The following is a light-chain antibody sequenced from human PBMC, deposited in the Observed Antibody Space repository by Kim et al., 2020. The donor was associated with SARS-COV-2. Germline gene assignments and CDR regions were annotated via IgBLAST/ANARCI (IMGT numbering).Light chain of an antibody. CDR1: KLGDKY. V-gene: IGLV3-1*01. J-gene: IGLJ2*01. CDR3: QAWDSSTGV. CDR2: QDT. Sequence: VAPRQTASITCSGDKLGDKYASWYQQKPGQSPVLVIYQDTKRPSGIPERFSGSNSGNTATLTISGTQAMDEADYYCQAWDSSTGVFGGGTQLTVL.